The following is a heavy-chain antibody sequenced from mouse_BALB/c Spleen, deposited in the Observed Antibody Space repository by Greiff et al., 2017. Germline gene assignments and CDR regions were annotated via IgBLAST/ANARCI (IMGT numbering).Heavy chain of an antibody. V-gene: IGHV5-6-5*01. J-gene: IGHJ2*01. D-gene: IGHD2-3*01. CDR2: ISSGGST. CDR3: ARGYDGYYGY. CDR1: GFTFSSYA. Sequence: EVHLVESGGGLVKPGGSLKLSCAASGFTFSSYAMSWVRQTPEKRLEWVASISSGGSTYYPDSVKGRFTISRDNARNILYLQMSSLRSEDTAMYYCARGYDGYYGYWGQGTTLTVSS.